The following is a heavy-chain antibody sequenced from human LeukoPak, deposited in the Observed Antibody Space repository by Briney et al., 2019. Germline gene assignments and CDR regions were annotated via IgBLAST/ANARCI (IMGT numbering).Heavy chain of an antibody. V-gene: IGHV3-74*01. Sequence: GGSLRLSCAASGFTFSSYWMHWVRKAPGKGLVWVSRIKSDGSTRYADSVKGRFTISRDNAKNTVSLQMNSLRAEDTGVYYCARAPSEIGGYYPEYFRHWGQGTLVTVSS. J-gene: IGHJ1*01. D-gene: IGHD3-22*01. CDR1: GFTFSSYW. CDR3: ARAPSEIGGYYPEYFRH. CDR2: IKSDGST.